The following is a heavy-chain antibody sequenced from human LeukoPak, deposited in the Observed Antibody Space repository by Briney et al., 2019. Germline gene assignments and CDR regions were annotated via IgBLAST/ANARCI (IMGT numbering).Heavy chain of an antibody. CDR1: GFTFSSYW. D-gene: IGHD3/OR15-3a*01. CDR2: INSDGSST. Sequence: PGGSLRLSCAASGFTFSSYWMHCVRQAPGKGLVWVSRINSDGSSTSYAASVKGRFTISRDNAKNTLYLQMNSMRAEDTAVYYCARVRRRTGYSSFDYWGQGTLVTVSS. V-gene: IGHV3-74*01. J-gene: IGHJ4*02. CDR3: ARVRRRTGYSSFDY.